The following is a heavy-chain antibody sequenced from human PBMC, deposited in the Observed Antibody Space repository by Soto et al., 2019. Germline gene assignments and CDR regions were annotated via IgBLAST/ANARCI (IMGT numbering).Heavy chain of an antibody. V-gene: IGHV3-23*01. CDR3: GKDRSGCFSECYSEGFEY. J-gene: IGHJ4*02. D-gene: IGHD3-3*01. CDR2: ISGSGGST. Sequence: PGGSLRLSCAASGFTFSSYAMSWVRQAPGKGLEWVSAISGSGGSTYYADSVKGRFTISRDNSKNTLYLQMNSLRAEDTAVYYCGKDRSGCFSECYSEGFEYSDQAPLVTVS. CDR1: GFTFSSYA.